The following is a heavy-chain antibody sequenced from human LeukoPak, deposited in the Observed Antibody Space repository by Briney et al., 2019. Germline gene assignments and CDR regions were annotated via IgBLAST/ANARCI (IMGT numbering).Heavy chain of an antibody. V-gene: IGHV4-30-2*01. J-gene: IGHJ6*02. CDR3: ARLPRIAVAGRAYYYYGMDV. CDR1: GGSISSGGYS. CDR2: IYYSGST. D-gene: IGHD6-19*01. Sequence: SETLSLTCAVSGGSISSGGYSWSWIRQPPGKGLEWIGYIYYSGSTYYNPSLKSRVTISVDTSKNQFSLKLSSVTAADTAVYYCARLPRIAVAGRAYYYYGMDVWGQGTTVTVSS.